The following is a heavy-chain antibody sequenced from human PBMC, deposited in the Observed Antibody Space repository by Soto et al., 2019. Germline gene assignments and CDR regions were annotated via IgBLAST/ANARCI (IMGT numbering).Heavy chain of an antibody. CDR3: VHRVPVSAYDF. V-gene: IGHV2-5*02. Sequence: SGPTLVNPTQTLTLTCTFSGFSLSTSGVGVGWIRQPPGKALEWLALIYWDDDKRYSPSLKSRLTITKDTSKNQVVLTMTKMDPVDTATYFYVHRVPVSAYDFWGQGTLVTVSS. D-gene: IGHD3-16*01. CDR2: IYWDDDK. CDR1: GFSLSTSGVG. J-gene: IGHJ4*02.